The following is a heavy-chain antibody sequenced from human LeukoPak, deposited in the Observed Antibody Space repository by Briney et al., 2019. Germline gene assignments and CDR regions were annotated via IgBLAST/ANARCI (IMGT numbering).Heavy chain of an antibody. CDR2: MDGSGEII. D-gene: IGHD3-10*01. Sequence: GESLKISCAASGFAFSESYMSWIRQAPGKGLEWISYMDGSGEIIHYASSVRGRFTISRDNAKESLYLQMNSLRAEDTALYYCARLSIIKYRPEGYFDHWGQGTLATVSS. CDR1: GFAFSESY. J-gene: IGHJ4*02. CDR3: ARLSIIKYRPEGYFDH. V-gene: IGHV3-11*04.